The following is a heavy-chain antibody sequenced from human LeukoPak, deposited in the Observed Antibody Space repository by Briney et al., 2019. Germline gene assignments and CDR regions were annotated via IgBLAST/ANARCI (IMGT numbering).Heavy chain of an antibody. CDR3: ASGIAAHIDY. CDR2: IHYSGST. CDR1: GGSISSGGYY. D-gene: IGHD6-6*01. J-gene: IGHJ4*02. V-gene: IGHV4-31*03. Sequence: SETLSLTCTVSGGSISSGGYYWSWIRQHPGKGLEWIGYIHYSGSTYYNPSLKSRVTISVDTSKNQFSLKLSSVTAADTAVYYCASGIAAHIDYWGQGTLVTVSS.